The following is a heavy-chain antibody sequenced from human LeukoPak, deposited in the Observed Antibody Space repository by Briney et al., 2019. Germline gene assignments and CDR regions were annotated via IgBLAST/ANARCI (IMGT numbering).Heavy chain of an antibody. CDR2: VSYDGRRE. D-gene: IGHD2-15*01. CDR3: AKERYSTAVSMNGLDV. J-gene: IGHJ6*02. V-gene: IGHV3-30*18. CDR1: GFTLNTYG. Sequence: GGSLRLSCTASGFTLNTYGMHWVRQAPGKGLEWVAMVSYDGRREYDADSVKGRFTISRDISKNTLNLQMNSLRAEGTAVYYCAKERYSTAVSMNGLDVWGQGTTVTV.